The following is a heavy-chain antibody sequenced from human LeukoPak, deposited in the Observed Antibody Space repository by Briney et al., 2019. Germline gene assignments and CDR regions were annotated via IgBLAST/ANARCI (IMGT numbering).Heavy chain of an antibody. Sequence: SETLSLTCTVSGGSISSYYWSWIRQPPGKGLEWIGYIYYSGSTYYNPSLKSRVTISVDTSKNQFSLKLSSVTAADTAVYYCARVSGIRIAAAKAENYGMDVWGQGTTVTVSS. CDR3: ARVSGIRIAAAKAENYGMDV. J-gene: IGHJ6*02. D-gene: IGHD6-13*01. V-gene: IGHV4-59*12. CDR2: IYYSGST. CDR1: GGSISSYY.